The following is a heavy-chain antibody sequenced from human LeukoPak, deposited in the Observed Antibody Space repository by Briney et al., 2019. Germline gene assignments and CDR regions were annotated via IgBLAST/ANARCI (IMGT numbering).Heavy chain of an antibody. CDR2: IYTSGRS. D-gene: IGHD3-10*01. V-gene: IGHV3-66*01. J-gene: IGHJ4*02. Sequence: GGSLKLSCVASGFNVSDDYMTWVRQAPGKGLEWVSVIYTSGRSDYVDSVKGRFNISRDNTKNTVYLQMNSLTVEDTAAYYCARDRVYGSGIRTWGQGTLVTVSS. CDR1: GFNVSDDY. CDR3: ARDRVYGSGIRT.